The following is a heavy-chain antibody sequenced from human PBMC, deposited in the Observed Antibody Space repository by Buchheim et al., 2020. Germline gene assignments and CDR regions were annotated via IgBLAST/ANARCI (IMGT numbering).Heavy chain of an antibody. CDR3: ARGQKSTYYYDSSGYSLFDY. V-gene: IGHV3-33*01. J-gene: IGHJ4*02. CDR2: IWYDGSNK. D-gene: IGHD3-22*01. Sequence: QVQPVESGGGVVQPGRSLRLSCAASGFTFSSYGMHWVRQAPGKGLEWVAVIWYDGSNKYYADSVKGRFTISRDNSKNTLYLPMNSLRAEDTAVYYCARGQKSTYYYDSSGYSLFDYWGQGTL. CDR1: GFTFSSYG.